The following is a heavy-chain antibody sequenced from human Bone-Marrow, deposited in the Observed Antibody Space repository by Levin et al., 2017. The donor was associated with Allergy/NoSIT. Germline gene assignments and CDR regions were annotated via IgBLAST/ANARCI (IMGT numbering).Heavy chain of an antibody. CDR3: AREGGSDRTLDY. D-gene: IGHD1-26*01. V-gene: IGHV4-4*07. CDR2: INISGSS. CDR1: GGSISSHY. Sequence: SETLSLTCTVSGGSISSHYWSWIRQPAGKGLEWIGRINISGSSNYNPSLKSRVTMSVDTSKNQFSLKLSSVTAADTAVYYCAREGGSDRTLDYWGQGNLVTVSS. J-gene: IGHJ4*02.